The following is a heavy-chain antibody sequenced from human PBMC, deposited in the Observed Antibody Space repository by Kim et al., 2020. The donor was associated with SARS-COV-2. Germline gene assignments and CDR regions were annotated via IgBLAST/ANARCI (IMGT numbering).Heavy chain of an antibody. D-gene: IGHD3-22*01. Sequence: GESLKISCQGSGYSFDSHWIGWVRQMPGKGLEWMGIIYPGDSETKYSPSFQGQVTISADKSINTAYLQWCSLKASDTAMYYCARLQGYYYDRSGYRFFDQWGQGTLVTVSS. V-gene: IGHV5-51*01. J-gene: IGHJ4*02. CDR2: IYPGDSET. CDR3: ARLQGYYYDRSGYRFFDQ. CDR1: GYSFDSHW.